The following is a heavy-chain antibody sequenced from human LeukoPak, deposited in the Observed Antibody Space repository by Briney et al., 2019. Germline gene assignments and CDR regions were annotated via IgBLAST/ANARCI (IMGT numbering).Heavy chain of an antibody. Sequence: GGSLRLSCAASGFTFSSYGMSWVRQAPGKVLEWVSAISGSGGSTFYADSVKGRFTISRDNSKNTLYLQMNSLRAEDTAVYYCAKVGLYILTGLAYDYWGQGILVTASS. V-gene: IGHV3-23*01. CDR2: ISGSGGST. D-gene: IGHD3-9*01. CDR3: AKVGLYILTGLAYDY. J-gene: IGHJ4*02. CDR1: GFTFSSYG.